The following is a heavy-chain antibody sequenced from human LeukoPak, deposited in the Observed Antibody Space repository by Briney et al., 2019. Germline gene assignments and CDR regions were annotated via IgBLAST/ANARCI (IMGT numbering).Heavy chain of an antibody. V-gene: IGHV4-30-4*08. CDR1: GGSISSGDYY. D-gene: IGHD3-10*01. J-gene: IGHJ5*02. CDR2: IYYSGST. Sequence: KASETLSLTCTVSGGSISSGDYYWSWIRQPPGKGLEWIGYIYYSGSTYYNPSLKSRVTISVDTSKNQFSLKLSSVTAADTAVYYCAREHLYGSGSYKENWFDPWGQGTLVTVSS. CDR3: AREHLYGSGSYKENWFDP.